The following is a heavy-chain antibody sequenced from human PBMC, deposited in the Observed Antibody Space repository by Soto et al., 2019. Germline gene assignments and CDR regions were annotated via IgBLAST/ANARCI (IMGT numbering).Heavy chain of an antibody. V-gene: IGHV1-18*03. D-gene: IGHD1-26*01. CDR3: AGSTTFFRCGSLFRSWF. J-gene: IGHJ5*01. Sequence: GASVKVSCKDSGNTITSTGISWVRQAPGQGLEWMGWISAYNGNTNYAQKLQGRVTMTTDTSTSTAYMELRSLRSVFFFVFCRAGSTTFFRCGSLFRSWF. CDR1: GNTITSTG. CDR2: ISAYNGNT.